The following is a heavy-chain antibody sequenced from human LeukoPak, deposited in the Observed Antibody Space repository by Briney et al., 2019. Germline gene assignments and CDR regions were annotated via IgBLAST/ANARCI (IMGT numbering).Heavy chain of an antibody. CDR3: ATGSLKSAFDI. Sequence: GGSLRLSCAASGFTFSSYSMNWVRQAPGKGLEWVSSISSSSSYVYYADSVKGRFTISRDNAKNSLYLQMNSLRAEDTAVYYCATGSLKSAFDIWGQGTMVTVSS. CDR1: GFTFSSYS. CDR2: ISSSSSYV. V-gene: IGHV3-21*01. J-gene: IGHJ3*02. D-gene: IGHD1-1*01.